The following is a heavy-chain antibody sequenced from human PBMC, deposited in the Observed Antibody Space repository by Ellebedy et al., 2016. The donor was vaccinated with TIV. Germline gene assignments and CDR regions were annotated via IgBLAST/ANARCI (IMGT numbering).Heavy chain of an antibody. D-gene: IGHD3-9*01. V-gene: IGHV5-10-1*01. CDR3: ARQGYYDSGGYPGE. Sequence: GESLKISCKGSGFTFSTYWIGWVRQMPGKGLEWMGRIDPDDSYTNYSPSFQDHVTISVDRSISTVYLQWKSLRASDTATYYCARQGYYDSGGYPGEWGQGTVVTVSS. J-gene: IGHJ4*02. CDR1: GFTFSTYW. CDR2: IDPDDSYT.